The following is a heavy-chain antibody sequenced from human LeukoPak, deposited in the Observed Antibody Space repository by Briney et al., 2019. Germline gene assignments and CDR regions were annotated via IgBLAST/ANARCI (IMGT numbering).Heavy chain of an antibody. CDR3: AKDRNDYGGNSPYFDY. CDR1: GFTFSSYA. J-gene: IGHJ4*02. V-gene: IGHV3-23*01. CDR2: ISGSGGST. D-gene: IGHD4-23*01. Sequence: GGSLRLSCAASGFTFSSYAMSWVRQAPGKGLKWVSAISGSGGSTYYADSVKGRFTISRDNSKNTLYLQMNSLRAEDTAVYYCAKDRNDYGGNSPYFDYWGQGTLVTVSS.